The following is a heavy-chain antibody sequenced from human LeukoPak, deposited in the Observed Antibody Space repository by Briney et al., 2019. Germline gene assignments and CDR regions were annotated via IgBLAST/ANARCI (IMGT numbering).Heavy chain of an antibody. CDR3: ARDRWGYCSSTSCPGGFDY. CDR2: IIPIFGTA. CDR1: GGTFSSYA. Sequence: SVKVSCKASGGTFSSYAISWERQAPGQGLEWMGGIIPIFGTANYAQKFQGRVTITTDESTSTAYMGLSSLRSEDTAVYYCARDRWGYCSSTSCPGGFDYWGQGTLVTVSS. J-gene: IGHJ4*02. V-gene: IGHV1-69*05. D-gene: IGHD2-2*01.